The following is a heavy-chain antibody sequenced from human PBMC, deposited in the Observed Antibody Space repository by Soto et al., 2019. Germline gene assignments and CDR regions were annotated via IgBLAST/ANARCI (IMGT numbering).Heavy chain of an antibody. J-gene: IGHJ4*02. CDR2: INPDGSST. CDR3: ARVSVSSYQFDY. CDR1: GFTFSSYW. D-gene: IGHD2-2*01. V-gene: IGHV3-74*01. Sequence: EVQLVESGGGLVQPGGSLRLSCAASGFTFSSYWMHWVRQAPWKGLVWVSRINPDGSSTSYADSVKGRFTISRDNAKNTLYLQMNSLRAEDTAVYHCARVSVSSYQFDYWGQGTLVTVSS.